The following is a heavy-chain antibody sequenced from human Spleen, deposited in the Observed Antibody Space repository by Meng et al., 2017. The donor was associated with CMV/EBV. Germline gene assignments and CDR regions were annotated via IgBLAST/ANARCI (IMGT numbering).Heavy chain of an antibody. CDR1: GFAFSSYE. CDR3: ARETPIVVVPAEDYFDY. V-gene: IGHV3-48*03. J-gene: IGHJ4*02. D-gene: IGHD2-2*01. CDR2: ISSSGSTI. Sequence: GESLKISCAASGFAFSSYEMNWVRQAPGKGLEWVSYISSSGSTIYYADSVEGRFTISRDNAKNSLYLQMNSLRAEDTAVYYCARETPIVVVPAEDYFDYWGQGTLVTSPQ.